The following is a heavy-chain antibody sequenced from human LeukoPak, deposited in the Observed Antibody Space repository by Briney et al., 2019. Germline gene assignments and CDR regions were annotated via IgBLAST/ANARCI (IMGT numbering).Heavy chain of an antibody. Sequence: GGSLRLSCAASGFTFSSYEMNWVRQAPGKGLEYVSAINNNGGSTYYANSVKGRFTISRDNSKNTLYLQMNSLRAEDTAVYYCARGPSGYHNTGGQGTLVTVSS. D-gene: IGHD5-12*01. CDR3: ARGPSGYHNT. CDR2: INNNGGST. CDR1: GFTFSSYE. J-gene: IGHJ4*02. V-gene: IGHV3-64*01.